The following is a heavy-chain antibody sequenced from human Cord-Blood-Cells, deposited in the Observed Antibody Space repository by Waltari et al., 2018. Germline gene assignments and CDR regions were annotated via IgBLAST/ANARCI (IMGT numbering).Heavy chain of an antibody. CDR3: ARLVLSGPVYYYYYMDV. Sequence: QLQLQESGPGLVKPSETLSLTCTVSGGSISSSSYYWGWIRQPPGKGLEWIGSIYYSGSTYYNPSLKRRVTISVDTSKNQFSLKLSSVTAADTAVYYCARLVLSGPVYYYYYMDVWGKGTTVTVSS. CDR1: GGSISSSSYY. D-gene: IGHD3-3*01. V-gene: IGHV4-39*01. J-gene: IGHJ6*03. CDR2: IYYSGST.